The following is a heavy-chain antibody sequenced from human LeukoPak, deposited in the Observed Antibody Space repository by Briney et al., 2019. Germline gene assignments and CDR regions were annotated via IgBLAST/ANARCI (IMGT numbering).Heavy chain of an antibody. J-gene: IGHJ4*02. CDR1: GFSFTNYA. Sequence: GGSLRLSCAASGFSFTNYAMTWVRQAPGKGLEWVSVIYSGGTTYYADSVKGRFTISRDNSENTLYLQMNSLRAEDTAVYYCARGYSSGWHYFDYWGQGTLVTISS. D-gene: IGHD6-19*01. CDR3: ARGYSSGWHYFDY. CDR2: IYSGGTT. V-gene: IGHV3-53*01.